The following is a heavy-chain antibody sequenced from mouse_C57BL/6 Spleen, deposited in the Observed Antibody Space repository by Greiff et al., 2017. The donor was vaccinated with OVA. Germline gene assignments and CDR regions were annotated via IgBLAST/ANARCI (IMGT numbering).Heavy chain of an antibody. Sequence: QVQLQQSGAELVKPGASVKLSCKASGYTFTSYWMHWVKQRPGRGLEWIGRIDPNSGGTKYNEKFKSKATLTVDKPSSTAYMQLSSLTSEDSAVYYCARTPRGSSPYWYFDVWGTGTTVTVSS. J-gene: IGHJ1*03. CDR2: IDPNSGGT. CDR3: ARTPRGSSPYWYFDV. V-gene: IGHV1-72*01. D-gene: IGHD1-1*01. CDR1: GYTFTSYW.